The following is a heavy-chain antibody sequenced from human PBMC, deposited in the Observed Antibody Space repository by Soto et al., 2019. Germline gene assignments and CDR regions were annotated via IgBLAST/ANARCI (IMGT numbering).Heavy chain of an antibody. D-gene: IGHD7-27*01. CDR3: ATCQLGATVLQH. J-gene: IGHJ1*01. CDR1: GFTFSNYW. CDR2: LNIDGSTR. Sequence: RGSLRLSCPASGFTFSNYWMYWVRQGPGKGLVWVARLNIDGSTRNYADSVKCRFTISRDNAQNTLFLQMNSLRAEDTAVYFCATCQLGATVLQHWGQGTLVTVSS. V-gene: IGHV3-74*01.